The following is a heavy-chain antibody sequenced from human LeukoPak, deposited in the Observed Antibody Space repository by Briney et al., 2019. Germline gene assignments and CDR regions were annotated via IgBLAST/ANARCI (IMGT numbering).Heavy chain of an antibody. D-gene: IGHD2-2*01. V-gene: IGHV4-34*01. Sequence: SETLSLTCAVYGGSFSGYYWSWIRQPPGKGLEWIGEINHSGSTNYNPSLKSRVTISVDTSKNQFSLKLSSVTAADTAVYYCARGGYCSSTSCPLEGYYYYYGMDVWGQGTTVTVSS. CDR2: INHSGST. CDR3: ARGGYCSSTSCPLEGYYYYYGMDV. CDR1: GGSFSGYY. J-gene: IGHJ6*02.